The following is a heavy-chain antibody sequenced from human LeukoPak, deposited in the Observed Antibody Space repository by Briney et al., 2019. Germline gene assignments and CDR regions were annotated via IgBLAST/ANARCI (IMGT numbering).Heavy chain of an antibody. CDR2: MNPNSGST. J-gene: IGHJ6*02. CDR3: ASGCSGGSRCSAYYYYGMDV. D-gene: IGHD2-15*01. Sequence: GASVTVSCKASGYTFTSYDINWVRQATGQGLEWMGWMNPNSGSTGYAQKFQGRVTMTRNTSISTAYMELSSLRSEDTAVYYCASGCSGGSRCSAYYYYGMDVWGQGTTVTVSS. CDR1: GYTFTSYD. V-gene: IGHV1-8*01.